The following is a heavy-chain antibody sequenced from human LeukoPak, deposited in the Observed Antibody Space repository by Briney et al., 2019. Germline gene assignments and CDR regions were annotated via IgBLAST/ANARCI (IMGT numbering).Heavy chain of an antibody. CDR3: AREESLLWFGELSPNWFDP. V-gene: IGHV1-46*01. J-gene: IGHJ5*02. Sequence: GSWVKVSCKASGYTFTSYYMHWVRQAPGQGLEWMGIINPSGGSTSYAQKFQGRVTMTRDTSTSTVYMELSSLRSEDTAVYYCAREESLLWFGELSPNWFDPWGQGTLVTVSS. CDR1: GYTFTSYY. D-gene: IGHD3-10*01. CDR2: INPSGGST.